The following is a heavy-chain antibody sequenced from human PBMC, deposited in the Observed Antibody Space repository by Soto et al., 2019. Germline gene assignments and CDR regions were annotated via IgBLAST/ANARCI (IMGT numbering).Heavy chain of an antibody. V-gene: IGHV3-23*01. CDR2: ISGSGGST. D-gene: IGHD2-15*01. J-gene: IGHJ4*02. CDR3: ARRSATPNY. CDR1: GFTFSSYA. Sequence: EVQLLEAGGGLVQPGGSLRLSCAASGFTFSSYAMSWVRQAPGKGLEWVSAISGSGGSTYYADSVKGRFTISRDNSKNTRYLQMNSLRAEDTALYFCARRSATPNYWGQGTLVTVSS.